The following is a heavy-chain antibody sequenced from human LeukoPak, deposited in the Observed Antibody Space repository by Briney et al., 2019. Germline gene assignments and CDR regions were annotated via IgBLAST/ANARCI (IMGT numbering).Heavy chain of an antibody. CDR2: ISSSSGYM. CDR3: ARDGTDDAFDI. V-gene: IGHV3-21*01. J-gene: IGHJ3*02. D-gene: IGHD1-1*01. Sequence: PGGSLRLSCAASGFTFNSYSMSWVRQAPGKGLEWVSSISSSSGYMYYADSVKGRFTISRDNAKNSLFLQMNSLRAQDTAVYYCARDGTDDAFDIWGQGTMVTVSS. CDR1: GFTFNSYS.